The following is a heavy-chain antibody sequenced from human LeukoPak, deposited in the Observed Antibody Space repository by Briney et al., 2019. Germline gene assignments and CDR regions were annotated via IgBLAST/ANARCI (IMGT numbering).Heavy chain of an antibody. CDR3: ATGRRSLDY. D-gene: IGHD1-26*01. Sequence: SQTLSLTCAISGDSVANNSAAWSWLRQSPSRGLEWLGRTYYRSKWYNDYAVSVKSRITINPDTSKNQFSLQLNSVTPEDTAVYYCATGRRSLDYWGQGTLVTVSS. V-gene: IGHV6-1*01. CDR2: TYYRSKWYN. J-gene: IGHJ4*02. CDR1: GDSVANNSAA.